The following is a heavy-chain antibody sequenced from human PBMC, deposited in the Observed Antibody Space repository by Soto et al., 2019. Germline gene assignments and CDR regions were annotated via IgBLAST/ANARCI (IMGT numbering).Heavy chain of an antibody. CDR1: SGTVSSCGYY. CDR3: ERQYGYNYAHIEH. V-gene: IGHV4-39*01. D-gene: IGHD1-1*01. J-gene: IGHJ4*02. CDR2: IYYNGVA. Sequence: PSWRLPISCAVSSGTVSSCGYYLAWISQPPGKGLEWIGSIYYNGVAHYSPSLETRLTISVDTSKNHFSLKLNSVTAADAAIYYSERQYGYNYAHIEHWGQGTVDPVSS.